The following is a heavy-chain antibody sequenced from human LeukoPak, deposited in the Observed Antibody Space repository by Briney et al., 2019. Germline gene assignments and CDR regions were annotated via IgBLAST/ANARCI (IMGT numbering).Heavy chain of an antibody. Sequence: PGGFLRLSCAASGFTFSSYGMHWVRQAPGKGLEWVAFIRYDGSNKYYADSVKGRFTISRDNSKNTLYLQMNSLRAEDTAVYYCAKSARRYCSGGSCYYFDYWGQGTLVTVSS. CDR1: GFTFSSYG. D-gene: IGHD2-15*01. J-gene: IGHJ4*02. V-gene: IGHV3-30*02. CDR2: IRYDGSNK. CDR3: AKSARRYCSGGSCYYFDY.